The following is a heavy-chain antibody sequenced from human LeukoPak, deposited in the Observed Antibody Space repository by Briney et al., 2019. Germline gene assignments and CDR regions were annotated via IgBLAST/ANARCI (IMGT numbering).Heavy chain of an antibody. CDR2: INPNSGGT. CDR1: GYTFTGYY. J-gene: IGHJ4*02. V-gene: IGHV1-2*02. Sequence: ASVKVSCKXSGYTFTGYYMHWVQQAPGQGLEWMGWINPNSGGTNYAQKFQGRVTMTRDTSISTAYMELSRLRSDDTAVYYCARVDIAARVPDYWGQGTLVTVSS. CDR3: ARVDIAARVPDY. D-gene: IGHD6-6*01.